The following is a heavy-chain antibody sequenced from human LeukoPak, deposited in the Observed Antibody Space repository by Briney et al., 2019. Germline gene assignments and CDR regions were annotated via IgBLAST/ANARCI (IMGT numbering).Heavy chain of an antibody. Sequence: SETLSLTCTVSGGSISSGGYYWSWIRQHPGKGLEWIGYIYHSGSTYYNPSLKSRVTISVDRSKNQFSLKLSSVTAADTAVYYCATYDSSIWSRYIDYWGQGTLVTVSS. CDR1: GGSISSGGYY. CDR2: IYHSGST. J-gene: IGHJ4*02. D-gene: IGHD6-13*01. CDR3: ATYDSSIWSRYIDY. V-gene: IGHV4-31*03.